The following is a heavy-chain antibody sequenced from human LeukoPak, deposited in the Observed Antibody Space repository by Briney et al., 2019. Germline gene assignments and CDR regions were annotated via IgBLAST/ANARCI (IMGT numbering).Heavy chain of an antibody. CDR1: GYTFTAYY. Sequence: GESLKVSCKASGYTFTAYYMHWVRQAPGQGLEWMGWINPNSGGTNTSQKFQDRVTLTRDTSINTAYMELSSLRSDDTAVYYCARAYGSGSSYHPDYWGLGTLVTVSS. V-gene: IGHV1-2*02. J-gene: IGHJ4*02. D-gene: IGHD3-10*01. CDR2: INPNSGGT. CDR3: ARAYGSGSSYHPDY.